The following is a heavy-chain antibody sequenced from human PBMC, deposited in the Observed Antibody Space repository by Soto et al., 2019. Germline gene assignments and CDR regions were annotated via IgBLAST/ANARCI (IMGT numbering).Heavy chain of an antibody. J-gene: IGHJ4*02. V-gene: IGHV1-69*01. Sequence: QVQLVQSGAEVKKPGSSVKVSCKASGGTFSSYAISWVRQAPGQGLEWMGGIIPIFGTANYAQKFQGRVTITADESTSTAYMGLSSLRSEDTAVYYCASRYYYDSSGYYSHTKFDYWGQGTLVTVSS. CDR3: ASRYYYDSSGYYSHTKFDY. D-gene: IGHD3-22*01. CDR1: GGTFSSYA. CDR2: IIPIFGTA.